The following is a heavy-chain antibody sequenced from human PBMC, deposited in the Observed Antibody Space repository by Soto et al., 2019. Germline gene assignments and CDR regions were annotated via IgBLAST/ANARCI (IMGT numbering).Heavy chain of an antibody. CDR1: GFTFSVYA. Sequence: EVRLLESGGGLVQPGGSLRLSCAASGFTFSVYAMSWVRQAPGKGLEWVSGISGSGDSTHYADSVKGRFTDSRDNSKSMLYLQTNSLRAEDTAIYYCAKALYGGFTYWGQGTLVTVSS. CDR3: AKALYGGFTY. J-gene: IGHJ4*02. D-gene: IGHD3-10*01. V-gene: IGHV3-23*01. CDR2: ISGSGDST.